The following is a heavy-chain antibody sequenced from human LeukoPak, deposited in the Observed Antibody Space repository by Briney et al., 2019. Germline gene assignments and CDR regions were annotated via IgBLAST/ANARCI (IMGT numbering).Heavy chain of an antibody. V-gene: IGHV3-33*01. CDR3: ARVGATQTFDY. J-gene: IGHJ4*02. CDR2: IWYDGSNK. Sequence: PGRSLRLSCAASGFTFSSYGMHWVRQAPGKGLEWVAVIWYDGSNKYYADSVKGRFTISRDNSKNTLYLQMNSLRAEDTAVYYCARVGATQTFDYWGQGTLVTVSS. CDR1: GFTFSSYG. D-gene: IGHD1-26*01.